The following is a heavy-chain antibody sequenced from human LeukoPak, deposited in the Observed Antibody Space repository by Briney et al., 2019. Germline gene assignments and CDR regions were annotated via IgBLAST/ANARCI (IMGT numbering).Heavy chain of an antibody. V-gene: IGHV3-23*01. CDR1: GFTFSSSA. Sequence: GGSLRLSCAASGFTFSSSAMSWVRQAPGKGLEWVSAISNNGGYTYYADSVQGRFTISRDNSKSTLCLQMNSLRAEDTAVYYCARPQPRGDYYGMDVWGQGTTVTVSS. D-gene: IGHD3-10*01. J-gene: IGHJ6*02. CDR3: ARPQPRGDYYGMDV. CDR2: ISNNGGYT.